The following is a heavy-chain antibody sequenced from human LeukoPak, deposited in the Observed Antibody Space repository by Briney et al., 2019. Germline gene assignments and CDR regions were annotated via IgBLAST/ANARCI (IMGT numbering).Heavy chain of an antibody. CDR2: INCGDGYT. CDR3: ARDRGGSYSIDY. CDR1: GYTLTSSH. D-gene: IGHD1-26*01. Sequence: GASVKVSCKASGYTLTSSHAHWVRQAPGQGLEWMGTINCGDGYTNYAQKFQGRVSVTSDTSTSTIYMELSSLRAEDTAIYYCARDRGGSYSIDYWGQGTLVTVSS. V-gene: IGHV1-46*01. J-gene: IGHJ4*02.